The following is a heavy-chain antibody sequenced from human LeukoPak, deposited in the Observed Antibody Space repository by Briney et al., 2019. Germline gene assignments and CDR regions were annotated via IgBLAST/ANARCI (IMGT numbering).Heavy chain of an antibody. Sequence: PSETLSLTCTVSGGSISSHYWSWIRPPPGKGLEWIGYIYNSGSTNYNPSLKSRVTISLDTSKNQFSLHLTSVTAADTAVYFCARDDYGVFDAFDVWGQGTVVTVSS. CDR1: GGSISSHY. V-gene: IGHV4-59*08. D-gene: IGHD3-16*01. J-gene: IGHJ3*01. CDR2: IYNSGST. CDR3: ARDDYGVFDAFDV.